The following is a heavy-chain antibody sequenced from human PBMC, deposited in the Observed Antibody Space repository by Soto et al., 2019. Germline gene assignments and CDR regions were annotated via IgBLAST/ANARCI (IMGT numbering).Heavy chain of an antibody. Sequence: GGTLRLSCAASGFTFSSYSKNWFRQAPGQGLEWVSSISSSSSYIYYADSVKGRFTISRDNAKNTLYLQMNSLRAEDTAVYYCARTYTIFGPGMDVWGQGTTVTV. CDR1: GFTFSSYS. D-gene: IGHD3-3*01. CDR2: ISSSSSYI. J-gene: IGHJ6*02. CDR3: ARTYTIFGPGMDV. V-gene: IGHV3-21*01.